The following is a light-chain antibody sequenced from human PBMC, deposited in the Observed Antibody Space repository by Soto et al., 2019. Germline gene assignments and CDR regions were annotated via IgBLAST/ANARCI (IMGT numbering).Light chain of an antibody. CDR3: QQFNSYPLT. J-gene: IGKJ4*01. V-gene: IGKV1-13*02. CDR1: HGISTT. CDR2: DAS. Sequence: AVQLTQSPSSLSASVGDTVTITCRASHGISTTLAWYQQIPGKPPKFLIYDASSLQSGVPSRFSGSGSGTDFTLTISSLQPEDFATYFCQQFNSYPLTFGGGTKVDIK.